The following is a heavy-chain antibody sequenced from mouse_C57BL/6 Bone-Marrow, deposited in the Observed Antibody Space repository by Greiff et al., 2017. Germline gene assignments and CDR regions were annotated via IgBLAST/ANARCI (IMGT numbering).Heavy chain of an antibody. CDR2: FYPGSGSL. V-gene: IGHV1-62-2*01. Sequence: VQLQQSGAELVKPGASVKLSCKASGYPFTEYTIHWVKQRSGQGLEWIGWFYPGSGSLKYNEQFKDKATLTADKSSSPVYMELIRLTSETAAVYFCARHGRVITTVVRFDYWGQGTTHTVSS. J-gene: IGHJ2*01. CDR3: ARHGRVITTVVRFDY. D-gene: IGHD1-1*01. CDR1: GYPFTEYT.